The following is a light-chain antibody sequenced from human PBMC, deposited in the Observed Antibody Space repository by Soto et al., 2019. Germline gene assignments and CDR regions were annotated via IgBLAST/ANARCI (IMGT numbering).Light chain of an antibody. Sequence: DIQMTQSPSTLSASVGDRVTITCQASQPITAWLAWYQQKPGKAPNHLIYDASDLQSGVPSRFSGSGSGTEFTLTITGLQPDDFATYYCQQYNLYPYTFGQGTKLEIK. CDR3: QQYNLYPYT. V-gene: IGKV1-5*01. CDR1: QPITAW. CDR2: DAS. J-gene: IGKJ2*01.